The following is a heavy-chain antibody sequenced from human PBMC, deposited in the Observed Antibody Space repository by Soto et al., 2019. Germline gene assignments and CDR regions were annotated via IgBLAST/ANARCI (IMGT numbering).Heavy chain of an antibody. CDR1: GGSINSGGYY. CDR2: IFYTGST. CDR3: ARNYYNSYGYGS. V-gene: IGHV4-31*03. Sequence: QVQLQESGPGLVKPSQTLSLTCTVSGGSINSGGYYWSWIRQHPGKGLEWIGKIFYTGSTTYNPSLKSRVTISGDTSKNQFSLKLKAVTAADTAVYYCARNYYNSYGYGSWGQGTLVTVSS. D-gene: IGHD4-4*01. J-gene: IGHJ5*02.